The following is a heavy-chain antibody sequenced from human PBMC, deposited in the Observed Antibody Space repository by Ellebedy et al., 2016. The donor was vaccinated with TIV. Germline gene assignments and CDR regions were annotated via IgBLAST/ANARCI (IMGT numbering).Heavy chain of an antibody. D-gene: IGHD3-22*01. J-gene: IGHJ3*02. Sequence: GGSLRLXXAASGFTFSSYGMHWVRQAPGKGLEWVAVISYDGSNKYYADSVKGRFTISRDNSKNTLYLQMNSLRAEDTAVYYCAKDGHWDYDSSGKYRPAGAFDTWGQGTMVTVSS. CDR3: AKDGHWDYDSSGKYRPAGAFDT. V-gene: IGHV3-30*18. CDR2: ISYDGSNK. CDR1: GFTFSSYG.